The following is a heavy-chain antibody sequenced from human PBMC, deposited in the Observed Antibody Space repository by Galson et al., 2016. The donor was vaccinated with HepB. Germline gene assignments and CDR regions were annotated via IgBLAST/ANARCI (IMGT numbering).Heavy chain of an antibody. D-gene: IGHD3-3*01. V-gene: IGHV4-61*02. CDR2: FYTGGTI. CDR1: GDSISSGNYY. Sequence: LSLTCTVSGDSISSGNYYWSWIRQPAGKGLEWIGRFYTGGTIDYNPSLKSRVTVSVATSKNQLSLRLSSVTAADAAVYFCAGEPALRGHLEWLLEVYWGQGTLVTVSS. CDR3: AGEPALRGHLEWLLEVY. J-gene: IGHJ4*02.